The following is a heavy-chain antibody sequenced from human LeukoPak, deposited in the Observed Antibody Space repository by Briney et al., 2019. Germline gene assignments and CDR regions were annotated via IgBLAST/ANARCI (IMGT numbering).Heavy chain of an antibody. CDR2: INHSGST. J-gene: IGHJ4*02. CDR1: GGSISSYY. V-gene: IGHV4-34*01. Sequence: PSETLSLTCTVSGGSISSYYWSWIRQPPGKGLEWIGEINHSGSTNYNPSLKSRVTISVDTSKNQFSLKLSSVTAADTAVYYCASLTLYSGSFHFDYWGQGTLVTVSS. D-gene: IGHD1-26*01. CDR3: ASLTLYSGSFHFDY.